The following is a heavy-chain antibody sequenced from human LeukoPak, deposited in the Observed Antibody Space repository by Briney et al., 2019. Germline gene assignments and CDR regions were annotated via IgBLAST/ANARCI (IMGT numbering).Heavy chain of an antibody. CDR1: GGTFSSYA. CDR2: IIPIFGTA. V-gene: IGHV1-69*13. D-gene: IGHD5-18*01. J-gene: IGHJ4*02. CDR3: ARDQTPGTAMVNFDY. Sequence: SVKVSCKASGGTFSSYAISWVRQAPGQGLEWMGGIIPIFGTANYAQKFQGRVTITADESTSTAYMELSSLRSEDTAVYYCARDQTPGTAMVNFDYWGQGTLVTVSS.